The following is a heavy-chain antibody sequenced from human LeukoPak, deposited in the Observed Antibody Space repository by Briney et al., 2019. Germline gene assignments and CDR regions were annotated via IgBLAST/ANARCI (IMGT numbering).Heavy chain of an antibody. CDR2: INRSCGST. CDR3: ARTISDWYFDL. J-gene: IGHJ2*01. Sequence: AAGKLSCKASGYTFTSCYMHRVWQAQGQGQEWMGIINRSCGSTTYAQKLQDRVTMTRDTSTSTVYMELSSLRSEDTAVYYCARTISDWYFDLWGRGTLVTVSS. D-gene: IGHD5-12*01. V-gene: IGHV1-46*01. CDR1: GYTFTSCY.